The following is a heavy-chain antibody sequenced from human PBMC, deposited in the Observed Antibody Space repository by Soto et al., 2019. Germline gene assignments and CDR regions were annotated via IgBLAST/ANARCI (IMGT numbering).Heavy chain of an antibody. Sequence: DVQLVQSGGGRVQPGGSLKLSCEASGFTFSVSAIHWVRLASGKGLEWVGRIRTRKNRYVTTYAASVKGRFSLSRDDSKNTAYLQMNSLKTEDTAVYYCARIEYDLDVWGQGTTVIVS. V-gene: IGHV3-73*02. CDR2: IRTRKNRYVT. D-gene: IGHD3-16*01. J-gene: IGHJ6*02. CDR1: GFTFSVSA. CDR3: ARIEYDLDV.